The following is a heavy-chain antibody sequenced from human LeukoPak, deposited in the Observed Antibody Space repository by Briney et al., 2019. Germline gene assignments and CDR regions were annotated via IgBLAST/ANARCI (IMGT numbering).Heavy chain of an antibody. CDR2: ISYDGSNK. Sequence: GGSLRLSCAASGFTFSSYGMHWVRQAPGKGLEWVAVISYDGSNKYYADSVKGRFTISRDNSKNTLYLQVNSLRAEDTAVYYCATLFGELLGMDYWGQGTLVTVSS. D-gene: IGHD3-10*02. J-gene: IGHJ4*02. CDR3: ATLFGELLGMDY. CDR1: GFTFSSYG. V-gene: IGHV3-30*03.